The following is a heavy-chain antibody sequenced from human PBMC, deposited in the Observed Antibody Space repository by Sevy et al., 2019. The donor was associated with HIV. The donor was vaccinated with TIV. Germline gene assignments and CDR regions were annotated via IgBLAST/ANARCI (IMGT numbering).Heavy chain of an antibody. CDR3: ARGTRDGYNQYYFDY. Sequence: SETLSLTCTVSGGSISSGSYYRSWIRQTAGKGLEWIGRIYTSGSTNYNPSLKSRVTISVDTSKNQFSLKLSSVTAADTAVYYCARGTRDGYNQYYFDYWGQGTLVTVSS. CDR2: IYTSGST. CDR1: GGSISSGSYY. J-gene: IGHJ4*02. V-gene: IGHV4-61*02. D-gene: IGHD5-12*01.